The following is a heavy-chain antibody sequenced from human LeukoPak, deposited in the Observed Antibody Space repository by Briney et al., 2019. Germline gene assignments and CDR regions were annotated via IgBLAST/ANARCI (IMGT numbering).Heavy chain of an antibody. CDR3: ARGDYVWGSYRPYYFDY. D-gene: IGHD3-16*02. CDR2: ISAYNGNT. J-gene: IGHJ4*02. CDR1: GYTFTSYS. Sequence: GASVKVSCKASGYTFTSYSISWVRQAPGQGLEWMGWISAYNGNTNYAQKLQGRVTMTTDTSTSTAYMELRSLRSDDTAVYYCARGDYVWGSYRPYYFDYWGQGTLVTVSS. V-gene: IGHV1-18*01.